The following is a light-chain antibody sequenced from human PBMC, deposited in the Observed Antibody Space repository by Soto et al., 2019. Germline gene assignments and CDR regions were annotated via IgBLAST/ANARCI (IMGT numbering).Light chain of an antibody. CDR2: EVS. Sequence: LTHPASVSGSPGQSITISCTGTSSDVGGYNYVSWYQLHPGKAPKLMVYEVSNRPSGVSNRFSGSKSGNTASLTISGLQAEDEADYYCSSYTSSTAYVFGTGTKVTVL. CDR1: SSDVGGYNY. J-gene: IGLJ1*01. CDR3: SSYTSSTAYV. V-gene: IGLV2-14*01.